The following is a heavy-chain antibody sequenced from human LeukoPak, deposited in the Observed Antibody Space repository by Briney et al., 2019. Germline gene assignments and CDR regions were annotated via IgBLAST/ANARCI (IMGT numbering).Heavy chain of an antibody. V-gene: IGHV3-66*01. CDR3: ARDRGRGYFDY. J-gene: IGHJ4*02. CDR2: IYSGGST. Sequence: GGSLRLSCATSGFTVSSNYMSWVRQAPGKGLEWVSVIYSGGSTYYADSVKGRFTISRDNSKNTLYLQMNSLRAEDTAVYYCARDRGRGYFDYWGQGTLVTVSS. CDR1: GFTVSSNY. D-gene: IGHD3-10*01.